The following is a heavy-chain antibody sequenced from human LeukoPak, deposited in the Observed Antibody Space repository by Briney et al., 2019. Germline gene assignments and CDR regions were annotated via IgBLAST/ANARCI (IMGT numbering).Heavy chain of an antibody. V-gene: IGHV4-39*07. Sequence: PSETLSLTCTVSGGSITSSNYFWGWIRQSPGKGLEWIGRIYYSGSTYYNPSLKRRVTVSVDSSKIQFSLKLSSVTAADSAVYYCARDSCSSTSCRRKFDNWGQGTLVTVSS. J-gene: IGHJ4*02. CDR3: ARDSCSSTSCRRKFDN. CDR1: GGSITSSNYF. D-gene: IGHD2-2*01. CDR2: IYYSGST.